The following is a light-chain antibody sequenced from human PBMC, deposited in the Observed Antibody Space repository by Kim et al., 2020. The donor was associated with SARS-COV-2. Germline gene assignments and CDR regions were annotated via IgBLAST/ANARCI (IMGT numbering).Light chain of an antibody. CDR3: QQDDNSPYT. J-gene: IGKJ2*01. Sequence: LSPEKRATLSCRASQSVTSNNLAWFQQKPGQAPGLLIYGTSSRATGIPDRFSGSGSGTDFTLNISRLEPEDFAVYYCQQDDNSPYTFGQGTKLEI. CDR1: QSVTSNN. V-gene: IGKV3-20*01. CDR2: GTS.